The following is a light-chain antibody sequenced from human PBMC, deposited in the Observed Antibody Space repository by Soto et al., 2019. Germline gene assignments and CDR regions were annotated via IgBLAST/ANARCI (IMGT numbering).Light chain of an antibody. CDR2: DAS. Sequence: DSQMTQSPSTLSASVGDRVTITCRASQSIRSWLAWYQQKPGEAPKLLIYDASSLESGVPSRFSGSGSGTEFTLTISSLQPDDFATYYCQQYNNYWTFGQGTKV. J-gene: IGKJ1*01. CDR3: QQYNNYWT. CDR1: QSIRSW. V-gene: IGKV1-5*01.